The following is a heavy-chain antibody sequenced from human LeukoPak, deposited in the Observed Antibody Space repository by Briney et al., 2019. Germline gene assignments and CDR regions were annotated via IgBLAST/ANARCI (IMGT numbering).Heavy chain of an antibody. CDR2: ISYDGRNK. CDR3: ARDSLLYYDFWSGCAADY. Sequence: GGSLRLSCAASGFTFSSYAMSWVRQAPGKGLEWVAVISYDGRNKYYADSVKGRFTISRDNSKNTLYLQMNSLRAEDTAVYYCARDSLLYYDFWSGCAADYWGQGTLVTVSS. V-gene: IGHV3-30*04. CDR1: GFTFSSYA. D-gene: IGHD3-3*01. J-gene: IGHJ4*02.